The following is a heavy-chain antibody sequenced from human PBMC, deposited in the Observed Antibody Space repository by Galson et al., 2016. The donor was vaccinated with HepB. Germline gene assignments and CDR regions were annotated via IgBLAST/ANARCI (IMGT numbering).Heavy chain of an antibody. V-gene: IGHV3-33*01. Sequence: SLRLSCAASGFTFSSYGMHWVRQAPGKGLEWVAVTWYDGSNKYYADSVKGRFTTSRDNSKNTLYLQMNSLRVEDMAVYYCARLQWELVDYWGQGTLVTVSS. CDR1: GFTFSSYG. D-gene: IGHD1-26*01. CDR2: TWYDGSNK. CDR3: ARLQWELVDY. J-gene: IGHJ4*02.